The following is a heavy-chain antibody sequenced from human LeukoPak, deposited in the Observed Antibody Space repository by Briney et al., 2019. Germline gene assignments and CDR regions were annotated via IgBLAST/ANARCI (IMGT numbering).Heavy chain of an antibody. D-gene: IGHD3-10*01. CDR1: GFTFSSYS. Sequence: PGGSLRLSCAASGFTFSSYSMNWVRQAPGKGLEWVSSISSSSSYIYYADSVKGRFTISRDNAKNSLYLQMNSLRAEDTAVYYCAQGRSWFGEFGNNWFDPWGQGTLVTVSS. V-gene: IGHV3-21*01. CDR3: AQGRSWFGEFGNNWFDP. J-gene: IGHJ5*02. CDR2: ISSSSSYI.